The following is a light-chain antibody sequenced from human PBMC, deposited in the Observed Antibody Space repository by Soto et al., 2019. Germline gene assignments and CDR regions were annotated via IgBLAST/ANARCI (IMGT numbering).Light chain of an antibody. J-gene: IGLJ2*01. Sequence: QSVLTQPPSASGSPGQSVTISCTGTSSDVGGYNYVSWYQQYPGKAPTLMIYEVSKQPSGVPDRFSGSKSGNTASLTVSGLQAEDEADYYCSSYGGSNNVLFGGGTKVTVL. V-gene: IGLV2-8*01. CDR3: SSYGGSNNVL. CDR2: EVS. CDR1: SSDVGGYNY.